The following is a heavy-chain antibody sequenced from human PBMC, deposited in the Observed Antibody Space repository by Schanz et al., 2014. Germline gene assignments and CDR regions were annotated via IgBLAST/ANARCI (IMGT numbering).Heavy chain of an antibody. D-gene: IGHD5-12*01. CDR2: ITAYNGDT. CDR3: ARDFSAYVGNYFDY. V-gene: IGHV1-18*01. J-gene: IGHJ4*02. CDR1: GYTFTSYG. Sequence: QVQLVQSGAEVKKPGASVKVSCKASGYTFTSYGISWVRQAPGQGLEWMGWITAYNGDTNYALKLQGRVTMTTDTSANTAYMELSSLTSEDTAVYYCARDFSAYVGNYFDYWGQGTLVTVSS.